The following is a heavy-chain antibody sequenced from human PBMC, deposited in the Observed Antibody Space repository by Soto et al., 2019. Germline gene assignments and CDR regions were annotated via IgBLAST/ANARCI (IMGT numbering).Heavy chain of an antibody. J-gene: IGHJ6*02. CDR1: GGSISSINW. V-gene: IGHV4-4*02. CDR3: ARDKADILTGYYGYYYYGMDV. Sequence: SQTLSLTCAVVGGSISSINWWSWIRQPPGKGLEWIGEIYHSGSTNYNPSLKSRVTISVDKSKNQFSLKLSSVTAADTAVYYCARDKADILTGYYGYYYYGMDVWGQGTTVTVSS. D-gene: IGHD3-9*01. CDR2: IYHSGST.